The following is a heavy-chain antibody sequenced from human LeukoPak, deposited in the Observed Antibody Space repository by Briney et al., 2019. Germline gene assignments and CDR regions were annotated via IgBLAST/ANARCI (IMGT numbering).Heavy chain of an antibody. V-gene: IGHV3-21*04. CDR2: ISSSSSYI. CDR3: ARDGKPLGYFQH. J-gene: IGHJ1*01. Sequence: GGSLRLSCAASGFTFSSYSMNWVRQAPGKGLEWVSSISSSSSYIYYADSVKGRFTISRDNAKNSLYLQMNSLRAEDTAVYYCARDGKPLGYFQHWGQGTLVTVSS. D-gene: IGHD1-26*01. CDR1: GFTFSSYS.